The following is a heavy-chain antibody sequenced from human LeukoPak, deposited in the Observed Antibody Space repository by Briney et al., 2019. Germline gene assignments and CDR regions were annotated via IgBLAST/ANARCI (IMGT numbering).Heavy chain of an antibody. J-gene: IGHJ4*02. D-gene: IGHD3-10*01. CDR1: GYTFTSYA. CDR2: INAGNGNT. CDR3: ARAHGSGSPIDY. V-gene: IGHV1-3*01. Sequence: ASVKVSCKASGYTFTSYAMHWVRQAPGQRLEWMGWINAGNGNTKYSQKFQGRVTITRDTSASTAYMELSSLRSEDTAVYYCARAHGSGSPIDYWGQGTLVTVSS.